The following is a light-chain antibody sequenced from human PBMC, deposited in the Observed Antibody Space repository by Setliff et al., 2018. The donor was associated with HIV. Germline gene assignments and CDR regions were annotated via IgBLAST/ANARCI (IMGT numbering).Light chain of an antibody. CDR3: SSYAGSERYV. CDR2: EVS. J-gene: IGLJ1*01. CDR1: SSDVGGYNY. Sequence: QSALTQPPSASGSPGQSVTISCTGTSSDVGGYNYLSWYQQHPGKAPKMLIYEVSKRPSGVPDRFSAFKSGNTAYLIVSGLRAEDEADYYCSSYAGSERYVFGTGTKVTV. V-gene: IGLV2-8*01.